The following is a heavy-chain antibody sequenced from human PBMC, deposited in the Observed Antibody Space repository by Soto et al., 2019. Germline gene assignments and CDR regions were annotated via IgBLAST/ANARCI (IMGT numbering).Heavy chain of an antibody. CDR3: ARRRGGPDGPGDY. D-gene: IGHD2-15*01. J-gene: IGHJ4*02. CDR1: GYTFTSYA. Sequence: QVQLVQSGAEVKKPGASVKVSCKASGYTFTSYAMHWVRQAPGQRLEWMGWINAGNGNTKYSQKFQGRVTITRDTXASAAYMEPSSLRSEVTALYSCARRRGGPDGPGDYWGQGTLVTVSS. CDR2: INAGNGNT. V-gene: IGHV1-3*01.